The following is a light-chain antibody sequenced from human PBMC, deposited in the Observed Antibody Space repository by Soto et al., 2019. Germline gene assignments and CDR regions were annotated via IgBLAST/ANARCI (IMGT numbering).Light chain of an antibody. J-gene: IGKJ5*01. V-gene: IGKV1-39*01. Sequence: SQMTQSPSSGSASVVYRVTISCRASQRINIYLNWYRQKPGKAPELLIYSASNLQSGVPSRFSGSGSGTDFTLTISSLQTEDFATYYCQQSFSTPTFGQGTRLEI. CDR3: QQSFSTPT. CDR2: SAS. CDR1: QRINIY.